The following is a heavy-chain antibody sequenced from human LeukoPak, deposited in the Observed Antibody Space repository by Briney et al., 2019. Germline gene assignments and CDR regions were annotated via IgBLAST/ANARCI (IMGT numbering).Heavy chain of an antibody. V-gene: IGHV3-7*01. CDR2: IKEDGSEQ. CDR1: GFTFSNYW. CDR3: ARDFSSTRPTNWFDP. D-gene: IGHD2-2*01. Sequence: PGGSLRLSCAASGFTFSNYWMRWVRQAPGKGLEWVANIKEDGSEQHYEDSVKGRFTISRDNAKNSLYLQMNSLRAEDTAVYYCARDFSSTRPTNWFDPWGQGTLVTVSS. J-gene: IGHJ5*02.